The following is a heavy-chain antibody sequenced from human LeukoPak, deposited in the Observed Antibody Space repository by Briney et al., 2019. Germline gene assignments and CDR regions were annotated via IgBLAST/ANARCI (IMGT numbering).Heavy chain of an antibody. V-gene: IGHV3-23*01. CDR3: AKGHAPSGSYADY. D-gene: IGHD1-26*01. J-gene: IGHJ4*02. Sequence: GGSLRLSCAASGFTFSNYATTWVRQAPGKGLEWVSTIYGSGDGTYYADSVKGRFTISRDNSKNTLYVQMNSLGAEDTAVYYCAKGHAPSGSYADYWGQGTLVTVSS. CDR1: GFTFSNYA. CDR2: IYGSGDGT.